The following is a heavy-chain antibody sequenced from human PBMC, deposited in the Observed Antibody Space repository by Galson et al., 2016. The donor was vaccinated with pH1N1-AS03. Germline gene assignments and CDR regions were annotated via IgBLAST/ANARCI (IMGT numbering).Heavy chain of an antibody. CDR3: ARESSGLGRGLDY. CDR2: MDSSGRK. J-gene: IGHJ4*02. V-gene: IGHV4-4*07. Sequence: ETLSLTCSVSGGSISGNFWTWIRQPAGEGLEWIGRMDSSGRKNYNSSRESRVTLSVDTSKNQFSLRLTSVTAADTAVYYCARESSGLGRGLDYWGQGALVTVSS. D-gene: IGHD3-10*01. CDR1: GGSISGNF.